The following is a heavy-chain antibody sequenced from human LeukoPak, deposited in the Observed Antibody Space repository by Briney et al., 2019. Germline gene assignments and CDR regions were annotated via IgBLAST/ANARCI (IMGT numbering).Heavy chain of an antibody. D-gene: IGHD6-13*01. V-gene: IGHV3-30*04. J-gene: IGHJ3*02. Sequence: GGSLRLSCAASGFTFSSYAMHWVRQAPGKGLEWVAVISYDGSNKYYADSVKGRFTISRDNSKNTLYLQMNSLRAEDTAVYYCARDPTAAGAGDIWGQGTMVTVSS. CDR3: ARDPTAAGAGDI. CDR2: ISYDGSNK. CDR1: GFTFSSYA.